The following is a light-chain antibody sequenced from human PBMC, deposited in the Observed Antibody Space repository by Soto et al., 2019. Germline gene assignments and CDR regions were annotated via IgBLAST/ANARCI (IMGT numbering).Light chain of an antibody. Sequence: DIQMTQSPSSLAASVGDRVTITCRTSQNIDIYLNWYQQRPGEAPNLVIHSASSLHSGVPSRFSGGGAGTNFTLTSSSLQSADFATYYCQQSYSTPTFGHGTRLEI. CDR2: SAS. J-gene: IGKJ5*01. CDR3: QQSYSTPT. CDR1: QNIDIY. V-gene: IGKV1-39*01.